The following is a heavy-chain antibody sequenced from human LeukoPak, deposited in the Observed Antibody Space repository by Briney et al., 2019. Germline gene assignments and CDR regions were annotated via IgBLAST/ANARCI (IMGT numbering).Heavy chain of an antibody. CDR1: GFTFSDYY. CDR2: ISSSGSTV. Sequence: GGSLRLSCAASGFTFSDYYMTWIRQTPGKGLERVSHISSSGSTVYYADSVKGRFTISRDNTKKSLYLQMNSLRAEDTAVYYCANDLGWIQLNLGRGQGTLVTVSS. V-gene: IGHV3-11*01. J-gene: IGHJ4*02. CDR3: ANDLGWIQLNLG. D-gene: IGHD5-18*01.